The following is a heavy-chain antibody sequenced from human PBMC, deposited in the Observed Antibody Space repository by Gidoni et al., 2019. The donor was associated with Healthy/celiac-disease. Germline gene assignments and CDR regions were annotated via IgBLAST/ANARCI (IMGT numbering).Heavy chain of an antibody. CDR1: GFTFSSYA. CDR2: IWYDGSNK. Sequence: VQLVESGGGVVQPGRSLRLSCAASGFTFSSYAMHWVRQAPGKGLEWVAVIWYDGSNKYYADSVKGRFTISRDNSKNTLYLQMNSLRAEDTAVYYCARPRSGDYYFDYWGQGTLVTVSS. V-gene: IGHV3-33*01. J-gene: IGHJ4*02. D-gene: IGHD4-17*01. CDR3: ARPRSGDYYFDY.